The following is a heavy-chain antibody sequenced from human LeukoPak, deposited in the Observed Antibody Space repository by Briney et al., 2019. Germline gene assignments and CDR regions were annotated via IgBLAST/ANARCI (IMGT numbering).Heavy chain of an antibody. J-gene: IGHJ6*02. Sequence: ASVKVSGKASGYTFTSYGISWVRQAPGQGLEWMGWISAYNGNTNYAQKLQGRVTMTTDTSTSTAYMELRSLRSDDTAVYYCARDRSRQTYYYVTGGMDVWGQGTTVTVSS. CDR3: ARDRSRQTYYYVTGGMDV. D-gene: IGHD3-10*02. CDR2: ISAYNGNT. V-gene: IGHV1-18*01. CDR1: GYTFTSYG.